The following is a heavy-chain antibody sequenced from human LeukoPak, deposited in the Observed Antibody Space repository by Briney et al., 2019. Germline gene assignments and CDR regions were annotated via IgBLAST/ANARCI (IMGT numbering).Heavy chain of an antibody. CDR2: IIPIFSTA. Sequence: SVKVSCKASGGTFSSYAISWVRQAPGQGLEWMGGIIPIFSTANYAQKFQGRVTITADESTSTAYMELSSLRSEDTAGYYCARRADYYDSSGYLADWGQGTLVTVSS. CDR1: GGTFSSYA. J-gene: IGHJ4*02. D-gene: IGHD3-22*01. CDR3: ARRADYYDSSGYLAD. V-gene: IGHV1-69*13.